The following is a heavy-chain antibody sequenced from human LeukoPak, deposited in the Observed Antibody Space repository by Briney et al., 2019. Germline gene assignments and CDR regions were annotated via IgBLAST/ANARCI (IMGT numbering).Heavy chain of an antibody. CDR3: ASSMATITSIDY. CDR2: IYTSGST. V-gene: IGHV4-61*02. Sequence: TSETLSLTCTVSGGSISSGSYYWSWIRQPAGKGLEWIGRIYTSGSTNYNPSLKSRVTISVDTSKNQFSLKLSSVTAADTAVYYCASSMATITSIDYWGQGTLVTVSS. CDR1: GGSISSGSYY. D-gene: IGHD5-24*01. J-gene: IGHJ4*02.